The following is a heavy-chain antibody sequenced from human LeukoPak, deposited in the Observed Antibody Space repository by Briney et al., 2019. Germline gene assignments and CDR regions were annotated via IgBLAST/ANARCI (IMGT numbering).Heavy chain of an antibody. CDR3: ARGRIVVVFDI. CDR2: IYHNGST. Sequence: SETLSLTCTVSGGSLRRTGYCWGWIRQPPGKGLEWIGSIYHNGSTCNNPSLKSRVILSVDTSKNQFSLKLSSVTAADTAVYYCARGRIVVVFDIWGQGTMVTVSS. J-gene: IGHJ3*02. V-gene: IGHV4-39*02. CDR1: GGSLRRTGYC. D-gene: IGHD3-22*01.